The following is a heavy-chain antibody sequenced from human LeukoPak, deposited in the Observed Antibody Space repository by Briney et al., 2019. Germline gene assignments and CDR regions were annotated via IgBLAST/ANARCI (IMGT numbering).Heavy chain of an antibody. CDR3: AKGVLRYFDWSNPDY. Sequence: GGSLRLSCAASGFTFSSYGMHWVRQAPGKGLEWVAVISYDGSNKYYADSVKGRFTISRDNSKNTLYLQMNSLRAEDTAVYYCAKGVLRYFDWSNPDYWGQGTLVTVSS. D-gene: IGHD3-9*01. CDR1: GFTFSSYG. V-gene: IGHV3-30*18. J-gene: IGHJ4*02. CDR2: ISYDGSNK.